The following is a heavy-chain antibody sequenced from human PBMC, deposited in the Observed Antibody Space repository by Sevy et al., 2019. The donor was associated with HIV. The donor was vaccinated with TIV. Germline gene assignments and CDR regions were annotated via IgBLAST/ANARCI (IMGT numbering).Heavy chain of an antibody. J-gene: IGHJ5*02. D-gene: IGHD3-10*01. V-gene: IGHV4-61*02. CDR1: GGSISSGSYY. Sequence: SETLSLTCTVSGGSISSGSYYWSWIRQPAGKGLEWIGRIYTSGSTNYNPSLKSRVTISVDTSKNQFSLKLSSVTAADTAVYYCARGPFTSASVWFGELLDNWFDPWGQGTLVTVSS. CDR3: ARGPFTSASVWFGELLDNWFDP. CDR2: IYTSGST.